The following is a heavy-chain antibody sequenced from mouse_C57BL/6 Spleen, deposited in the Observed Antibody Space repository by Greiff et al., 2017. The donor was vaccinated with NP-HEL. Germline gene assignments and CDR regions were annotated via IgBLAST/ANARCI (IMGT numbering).Heavy chain of an antibody. J-gene: IGHJ1*03. CDR1: GFTFSDFY. CDR2: SRNKANDYTT. V-gene: IGHV7-1*01. CDR3: ARDRDWYFDV. Sequence: EVHLVESGGGLVQSGRSLRLSCATSGFTFSDFYMEWVRQAPGKGLEWIAASRNKANDYTTEYSASVKGRFIVSRDTSQSILYLQMNALRAEDTAIYYCARDRDWYFDVWGTGTTVTVSS.